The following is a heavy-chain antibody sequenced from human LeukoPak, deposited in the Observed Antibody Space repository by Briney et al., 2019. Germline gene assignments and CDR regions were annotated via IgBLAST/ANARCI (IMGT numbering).Heavy chain of an antibody. CDR3: ASGIQPSLSWFFDL. J-gene: IGHJ2*01. CDR1: GFRFSDYY. Sequence: PGGSLRLSCAASGFRFSDYYMSWIRQAPGKGLEWFSYISSPGSTTYYADSVKGRFTISRDNAKNSLSLQMNSLRADDTAVYYCASGIQPSLSWFFDLWGRGTLVTVSS. CDR2: ISSPGSTT. V-gene: IGHV3-11*01. D-gene: IGHD5-18*01.